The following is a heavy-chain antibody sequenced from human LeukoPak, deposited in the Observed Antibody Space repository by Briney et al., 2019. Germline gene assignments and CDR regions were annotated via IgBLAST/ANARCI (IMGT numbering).Heavy chain of an antibody. J-gene: IGHJ5*02. V-gene: IGHV1-46*01. CDR3: ATVREYGDYDWFDP. CDR1: GYTFTSYY. Sequence: PPASVKVSCKASGYTFTSYYMHWVRQAPGQGLEWMGIINPSGGSTIYAQKFQGRVTMTEDTSTDTAYMELSGLRSEDTAVYYCATVREYGDYDWFDPWGQGTLVTVSS. D-gene: IGHD4-17*01. CDR2: INPSGGST.